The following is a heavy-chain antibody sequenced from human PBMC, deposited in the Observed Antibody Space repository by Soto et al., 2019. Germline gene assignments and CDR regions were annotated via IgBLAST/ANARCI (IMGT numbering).Heavy chain of an antibody. CDR1: GGSISSGGYS. J-gene: IGHJ5*02. CDR2: IYHSGST. Sequence: PSETLSLTCAVSGGSISSGGYSWSWIRQPPGKGLEWIGYIYHSGSTYYNPSLKSRVTISVDRSKNQFSLKLSSVTAADTAVYYCARVNSGSYYNYKSTVWFDPWGQGTLVTVSS. V-gene: IGHV4-30-2*01. CDR3: ARVNSGSYYNYKSTVWFDP. D-gene: IGHD3-10*01.